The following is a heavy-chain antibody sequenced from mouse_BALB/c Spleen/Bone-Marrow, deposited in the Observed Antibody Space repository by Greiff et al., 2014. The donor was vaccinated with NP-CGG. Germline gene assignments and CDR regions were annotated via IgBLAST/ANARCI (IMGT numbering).Heavy chain of an antibody. CDR3: ARVRHWPDS. Sequence: QVQLQHSVAELVRPGSSVKISCKASGYAFSSYWMNWVKQRPGQGLEWIGQIYPGDGDTNYNGKFKDKATLTADKSSSTAYMQLSSLTSEDTAVYFCARVRHWPDSSGQRTALTVSS. V-gene: IGHV1-80*01. CDR2: IYPGDGDT. CDR1: GYAFSSYW. J-gene: IGHJ2*01. D-gene: IGHD3-1*01.